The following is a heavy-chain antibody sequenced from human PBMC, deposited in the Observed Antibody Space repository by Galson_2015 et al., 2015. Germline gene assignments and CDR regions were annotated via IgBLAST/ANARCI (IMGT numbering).Heavy chain of an antibody. Sequence: SLRLSCAASGFTFSSYAMSWVRQAPGKGLEWVSAISGSGGSTYYADSVKGRFTISRDNSKNTLYLQMNSLRAEDTAVYYCATGRRLVPPRFDYWGQGTLVTVSS. CDR2: ISGSGGST. V-gene: IGHV3-23*01. J-gene: IGHJ4*02. CDR3: ATGRRLVPPRFDY. D-gene: IGHD6-19*01. CDR1: GFTFSSYA.